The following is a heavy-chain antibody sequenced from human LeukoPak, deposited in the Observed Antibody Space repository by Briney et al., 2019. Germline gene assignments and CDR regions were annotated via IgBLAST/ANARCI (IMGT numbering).Heavy chain of an antibody. V-gene: IGHV4-61*05. J-gene: IGHJ4*02. CDR3: ARAPSSSWYPFDY. CDR2: IYYSGST. Sequence: SETLSLTCTVSGGSISSSSYYRGWIRQPPGKGLEWIGYIYYSGSTNYNPSLKSRVAISVDTSKNQFSLKLSSVTAADTAVYYCARAPSSSWYPFDYWGQGTLVTVSS. D-gene: IGHD6-13*01. CDR1: GGSISSSSYY.